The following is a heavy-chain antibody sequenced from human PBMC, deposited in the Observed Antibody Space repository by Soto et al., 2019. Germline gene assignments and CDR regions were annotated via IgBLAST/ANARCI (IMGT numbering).Heavy chain of an antibody. V-gene: IGHV5-51*01. CDR2: IYPSNSGT. CDR1: GYSFTTYW. CDR3: TRRPRPGRGREWFDP. J-gene: IGHJ5*02. Sequence: PGESLKISCKASGYSFTTYWISWVRQRPGTGLEWMGIIYPSNSGTRYSPSFQGQVTISADESISTAYLQWSSLKASDTAMYYCTRRPRPGRGREWFDPWGKGTLVTVS.